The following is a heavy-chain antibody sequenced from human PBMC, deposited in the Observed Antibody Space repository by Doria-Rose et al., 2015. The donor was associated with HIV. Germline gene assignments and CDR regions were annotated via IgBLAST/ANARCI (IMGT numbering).Heavy chain of an antibody. Sequence: QVQLVQSGPVLVKPTETLTLTCTVSGVSLSSPGMGVSWIRQPPGKALEWLANIFADDERACKTSLKSRLTISRRTSKSQVVLTMTDMDPVDTATYYCARIKSSRWYHKYYFDFWGQGTLVIVSA. CDR1: GVSLSSPGMG. J-gene: IGHJ4*02. CDR2: IFADDER. D-gene: IGHD6-13*01. CDR3: ARIKSSRWYHKYYFDF. V-gene: IGHV2-26*01.